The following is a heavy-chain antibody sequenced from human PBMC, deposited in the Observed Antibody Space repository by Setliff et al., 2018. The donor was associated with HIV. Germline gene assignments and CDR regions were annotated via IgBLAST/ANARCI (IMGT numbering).Heavy chain of an antibody. D-gene: IGHD3-10*01. V-gene: IGHV4-61*02. Sequence: PSETLSPTCTVSGGSITSGSYYWSWIRQPAGKGLEWIGRIYSNGRTTHNPSLKSRVTISRDTSENQFSLRLSSVTAACTAVYCCARGSYTVRIYYWGQGTRVTVSS. CDR3: ARGSYTVRIYY. J-gene: IGHJ4*02. CDR2: IYSNGRT. CDR1: GGSITSGSYY.